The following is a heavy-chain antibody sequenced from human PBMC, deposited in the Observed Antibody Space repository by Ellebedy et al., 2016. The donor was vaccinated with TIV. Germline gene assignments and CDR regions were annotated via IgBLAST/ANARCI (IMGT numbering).Heavy chain of an antibody. V-gene: IGHV5-51*01. CDR3: ARFTSDYSGDWFGRAFDH. Sequence: GESLKISCQGSGYSFTDYWITWVRQMPGKGLEWMGIIHPGDSETRYSPSFQGQVTISGDKSISTAYLQWSSLKASDTAMYYCARFTSDYSGDWFGRAFDHWGQGTLVIVSS. CDR1: GYSFTDYW. D-gene: IGHD2-21*02. CDR2: IHPGDSET. J-gene: IGHJ4*02.